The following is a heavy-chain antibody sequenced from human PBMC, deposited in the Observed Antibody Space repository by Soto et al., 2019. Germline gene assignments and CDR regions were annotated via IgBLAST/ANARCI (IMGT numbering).Heavy chain of an antibody. J-gene: IGHJ4*02. CDR3: ARRTYYYDSSGYYTY. CDR1: GYSFTSYW. Sequence: GESLKISCKGSGYSFTSYWISWVRQMHGKGLEWMGRIDPSDSYTNYSPSFQGHVTISADKSISTAYLQWSSLKASDTAMYYCARRTYYYDSSGYYTYWGQGTLVTVSS. V-gene: IGHV5-10-1*01. CDR2: IDPSDSYT. D-gene: IGHD3-22*01.